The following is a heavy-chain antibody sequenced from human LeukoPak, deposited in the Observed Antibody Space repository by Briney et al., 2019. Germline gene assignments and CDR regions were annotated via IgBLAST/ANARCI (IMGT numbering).Heavy chain of an antibody. D-gene: IGHD3-10*01. V-gene: IGHV3-66*04. CDR1: GFTVSSNY. CDR2: IYSGGST. Sequence: GGSLRLSCAASGFTVSSNYMSWVRQAPGKGLEWFSVIYSGGSTYYADSVKGRFTISRDNSKNTLYLQTNSLRAEHTAVYYCARRIQSVGGLLWFGELSRDYFDYWGQGTLVTVSS. CDR3: ARRIQSVGGLLWFGELSRDYFDY. J-gene: IGHJ4*02.